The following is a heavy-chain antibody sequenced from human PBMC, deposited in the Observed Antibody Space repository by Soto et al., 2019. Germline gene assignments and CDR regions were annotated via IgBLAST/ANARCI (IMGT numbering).Heavy chain of an antibody. D-gene: IGHD1-26*01. CDR2: ISAYNGNT. CDR1: GYTFSSYG. J-gene: IGHJ4*02. Sequence: QVQLVQSGAEVKKPGASVKVSCKASGYTFSSYGISWVRQAPGQGLEWMGWISAYNGNTKYAQKREGRVPMTTDTPTGTAYMELRSLRSDDTAVYYCARREVGTTLDFDYWGQGTLVTVSS. CDR3: ARREVGTTLDFDY. V-gene: IGHV1-18*01.